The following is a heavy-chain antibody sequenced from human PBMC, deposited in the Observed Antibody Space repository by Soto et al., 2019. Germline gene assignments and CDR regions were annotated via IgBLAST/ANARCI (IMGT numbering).Heavy chain of an antibody. CDR3: ARVETCSSTSCYSVFDY. V-gene: IGHV3-74*03. CDR2: INSDGSST. J-gene: IGHJ4*02. D-gene: IGHD2-2*01. Sequence: EVQLVESGGGLVQPGGSLRLSCAASGFTFSSYWMHWVRQAPGKGLEWVSRINSDGSSTTYADSVKGRFTISRDNAKNTLYLQMNSLRAEDTALYYCARVETCSSTSCYSVFDYWGQGTLVTVSS. CDR1: GFTFSSYW.